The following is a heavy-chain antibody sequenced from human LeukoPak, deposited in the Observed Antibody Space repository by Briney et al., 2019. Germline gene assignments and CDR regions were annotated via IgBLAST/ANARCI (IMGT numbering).Heavy chain of an antibody. V-gene: IGHV3-30*02. CDR1: GFTFSSYG. J-gene: IGHJ4*02. CDR2: IRYDGSNK. Sequence: PGGSLRLSCAASGFTFSSYGMHWVRQAPGKGLEWVAFIRYDGSNKYYADSVKGRFTISRDNSKNTLYLQMNSLRAEDTAVYYCAKDREDGSGSYYLIDYWGQGTLVTVSS. D-gene: IGHD3-10*01. CDR3: AKDREDGSGSYYLIDY.